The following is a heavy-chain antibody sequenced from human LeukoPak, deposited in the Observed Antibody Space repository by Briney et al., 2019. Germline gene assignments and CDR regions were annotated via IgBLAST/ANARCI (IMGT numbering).Heavy chain of an antibody. Sequence: PGESLKISCEGSGSSFTNYWIGWVRQMPGKGLEWMGIIYPDDSDTRYSPSFQGQVTISANKSIGTAYLQWSSLKASDTAMYYCAIGGDSSTSCYRCFNYWGQGTLVTVSS. CDR1: GSSFTNYW. V-gene: IGHV5-51*03. D-gene: IGHD2-2*01. CDR3: AIGGDSSTSCYRCFNY. J-gene: IGHJ4*02. CDR2: IYPDDSDT.